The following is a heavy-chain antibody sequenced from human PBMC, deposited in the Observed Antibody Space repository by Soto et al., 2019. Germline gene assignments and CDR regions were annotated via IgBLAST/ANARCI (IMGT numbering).Heavy chain of an antibody. CDR2: IRSKAYGRTT. Sequence: GGSLRLSCTASGFTFGDYAMSWFRQAPGKGLGGVGFIRSKAYGRTTEYAASVKGRFTISRDDSKSIAYLQMNSLKTEDTAVYYCTRDGEYSSSWFDAFDIWGQGTMVTVSS. V-gene: IGHV3-49*03. CDR1: GFTFGDYA. CDR3: TRDGEYSSSWFDAFDI. J-gene: IGHJ3*02. D-gene: IGHD6-13*01.